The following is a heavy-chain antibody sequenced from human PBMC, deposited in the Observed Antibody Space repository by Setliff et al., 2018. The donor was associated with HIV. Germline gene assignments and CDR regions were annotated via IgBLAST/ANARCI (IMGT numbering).Heavy chain of an antibody. CDR1: GGSFSDYY. Sequence: SETLSLTCGIYGGSFSDYYWSWIRQPPGKGLEWIGSIYHSGSTYYNPSLKSRVTISVDTSKNQFSLKLSSVTAADTAVYYCASLQFTYYYDSSGFGSDPFDIWGQGAMVTVSS. CDR2: IYHSGST. CDR3: ASLQFTYYYDSSGFGSDPFDI. J-gene: IGHJ3*02. V-gene: IGHV4-34*01. D-gene: IGHD3-22*01.